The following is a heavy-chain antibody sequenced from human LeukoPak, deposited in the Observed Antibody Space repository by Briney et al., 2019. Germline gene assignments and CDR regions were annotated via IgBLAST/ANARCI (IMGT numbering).Heavy chain of an antibody. Sequence: ASVKVSCKASGYTFTGYYMHWVRQAPGQGLEWMGWINPNSGGTNYAQKFQGRITMTRDTSISTAYMELSSLRSEDTAVYYCARGLLVWGTRDAFDIWGQGTMVTVSS. D-gene: IGHD2-8*02. V-gene: IGHV1-2*02. CDR3: ARGLLVWGTRDAFDI. CDR2: INPNSGGT. J-gene: IGHJ3*02. CDR1: GYTFTGYY.